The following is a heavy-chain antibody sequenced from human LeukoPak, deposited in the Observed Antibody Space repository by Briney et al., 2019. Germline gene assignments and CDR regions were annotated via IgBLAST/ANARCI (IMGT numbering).Heavy chain of an antibody. CDR3: AKEYDNSGYYYVAY. Sequence: PGGSLRLSCAASGFTFSSYAMSGVRQAPGQGLEWVSAISGSGGSTYYADSVKGRFTISRDNSKNTLYLQMNSLRAEDTAIYYCAKEYDNSGYYYVAYWGQGTLVTVSS. J-gene: IGHJ4*02. V-gene: IGHV3-23*01. CDR1: GFTFSSYA. D-gene: IGHD3-22*01. CDR2: ISGSGGST.